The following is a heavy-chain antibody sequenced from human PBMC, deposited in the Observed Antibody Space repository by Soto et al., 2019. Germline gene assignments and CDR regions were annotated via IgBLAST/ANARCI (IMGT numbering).Heavy chain of an antibody. CDR3: ARDPDSGAYYVFDS. J-gene: IGHJ4*02. V-gene: IGHV4-59*01. D-gene: IGHD3-22*01. CDR1: GGSISSYY. Sequence: SETLSLTCSISGGSISSYYWSWIRQSPGKGLEWIGHIYYSGNTNYNPSLMSRAAISVDTSKNQFSLELSSVTAADTAVYYCARDPDSGAYYVFDSWGQGSLVTVSS. CDR2: IYYSGNT.